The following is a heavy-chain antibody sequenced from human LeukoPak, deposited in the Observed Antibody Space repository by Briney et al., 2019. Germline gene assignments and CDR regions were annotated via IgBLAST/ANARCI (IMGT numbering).Heavy chain of an antibody. CDR1: GFTFSSYA. CDR2: ISGSGGST. J-gene: IGHJ6*03. Sequence: PGGSLRLSCAASGFTFSSYAMSWVRQAPGKGLEWVSAISGSGGSTYYADSVKGRFTISRDNSKNTLYLQMNSLRAEDTAVYYCAKYTGVNLGGYYYYYMDVWGKGTTVTVSS. CDR3: AKYTGVNLGGYYYYYMDV. V-gene: IGHV3-23*01. D-gene: IGHD7-27*01.